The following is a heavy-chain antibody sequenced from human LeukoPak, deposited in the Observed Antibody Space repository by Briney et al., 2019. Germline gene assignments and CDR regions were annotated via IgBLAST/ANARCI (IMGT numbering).Heavy chain of an antibody. V-gene: IGHV1-8*01. CDR1: GYTFTSYD. D-gene: IGHD3-9*01. Sequence: ASVKVSCKASGYTFTSYDINWVRQATGQGLEWMGWMNPNSGNTGYAQKFQGRVTMTRNTSISTAYMELSSLRSEDTAVYYCARVRNYDILTGQGDDAFDIWGQGTMVTVSS. CDR2: MNPNSGNT. J-gene: IGHJ3*02. CDR3: ARVRNYDILTGQGDDAFDI.